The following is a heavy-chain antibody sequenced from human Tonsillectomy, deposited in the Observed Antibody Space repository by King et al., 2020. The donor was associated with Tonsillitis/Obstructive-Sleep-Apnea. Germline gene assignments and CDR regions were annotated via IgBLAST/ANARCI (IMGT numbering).Heavy chain of an antibody. CDR3: ARVDCSSTSCYPTCDY. Sequence: VQLVESGGGLVKPGGSLRLSCAASGFTFSDYYMSWIRQAPGKGLEWISYITSSSSYTNYADSVKGRFTISRDNAKNSLYLQMNSLRAEDTALYYCARVDCSSTSCYPTCDYWGQGTLVTVSS. D-gene: IGHD2-2*01. CDR1: GFTFSDYY. J-gene: IGHJ4*02. CDR2: ITSSSSYT. V-gene: IGHV3-11*05.